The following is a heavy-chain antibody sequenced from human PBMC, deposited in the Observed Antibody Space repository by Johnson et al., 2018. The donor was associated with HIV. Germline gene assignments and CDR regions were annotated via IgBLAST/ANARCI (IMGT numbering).Heavy chain of an antibody. Sequence: VQLVESGGGLIQPGGSLRLSCAASGFTVSSNCMTWVRQAPGKGLEWVSVIYSDDSTYYADSVKGRFTISRDNSKNTLYLQMNSLRAEDTAVYYCANSYSSSSGNNDYAFDIWGQGTMVTVSS. D-gene: IGHD6-6*01. CDR2: IYSDDST. CDR1: GFTVSSNC. V-gene: IGHV3-66*03. J-gene: IGHJ3*02. CDR3: ANSYSSSSGNNDYAFDI.